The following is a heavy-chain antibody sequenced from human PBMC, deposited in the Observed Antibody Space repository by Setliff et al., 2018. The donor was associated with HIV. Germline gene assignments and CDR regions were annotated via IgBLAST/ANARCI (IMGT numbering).Heavy chain of an antibody. D-gene: IGHD2-15*01. CDR2: IYYSGST. V-gene: IGHV4-39*01. J-gene: IGHJ4*02. CDR3: AGHLTPLRVVVS. Sequence: SQTMSPTSRVSSGSDSSYYWGWIRQPPGKGLEWIGSIYYSGSTYYNPSLKSRVTISEDTAKNQFSLKLSSVTAAATAVYYSAGHLTPLRVVVSWGQGTLVTVSS. CDR1: SGSDSSYY.